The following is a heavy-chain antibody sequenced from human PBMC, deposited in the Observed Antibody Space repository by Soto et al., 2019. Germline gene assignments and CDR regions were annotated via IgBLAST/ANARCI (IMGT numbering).Heavy chain of an antibody. CDR2: IYSGGST. D-gene: IGHD2-2*01. CDR1: GFTVSNNY. V-gene: IGHV3-66*01. CDR3: ARDLRGYCSTTSCYGMDV. Sequence: GGSLRLSCAPSGFTVSNNYMSWVRQAPGKGLEWVSVIYSGGSTYYADSVKGRFTISRDNSKNTLYLQMNSLRAEDTAVYYCARDLRGYCSTTSCYGMDVWGQGTTVTVSS. J-gene: IGHJ6*02.